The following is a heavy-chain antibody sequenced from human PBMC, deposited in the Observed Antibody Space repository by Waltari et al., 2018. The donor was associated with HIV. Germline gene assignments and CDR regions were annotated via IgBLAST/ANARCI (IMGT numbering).Heavy chain of an antibody. CDR3: ARDFKDDFNVALGMDV. J-gene: IGHJ6*02. D-gene: IGHD3-16*01. CDR2: IYSGGST. Sequence: EVQLVESGGGLVQPGGSLRLSCAASGFTVSSNYMSWVRPAPGKGLEWVSVIYSGGSTYYADSVKGRFTISRHNSKNTLYLQMNSLRAEDTAVYYCARDFKDDFNVALGMDVWGQGTTVTVSS. V-gene: IGHV3-53*04. CDR1: GFTVSSNY.